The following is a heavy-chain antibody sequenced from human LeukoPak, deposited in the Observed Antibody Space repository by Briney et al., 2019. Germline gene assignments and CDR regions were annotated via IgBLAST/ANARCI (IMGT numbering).Heavy chain of an antibody. CDR1: GGSISSGSYY. CDR3: ARSLPWIRHFDY. V-gene: IGHV4-61*02. D-gene: IGHD2-2*03. J-gene: IGHJ4*02. CDR2: IYTSGST. Sequence: SQTLSLTCTDSGGSISSGSYYWSWIRQPAGKGLEWIGRIYTSGSTNYNPSIKSRVTISVDTSKNQFSLKLSSVTAADTAVYYCARSLPWIRHFDYWGQGTLVTVSS.